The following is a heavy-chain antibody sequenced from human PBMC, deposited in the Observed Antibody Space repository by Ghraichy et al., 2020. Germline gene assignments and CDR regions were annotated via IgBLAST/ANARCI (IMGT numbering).Heavy chain of an antibody. V-gene: IGHV3-7*01. D-gene: IGHD4-23*01. J-gene: IGHJ4*02. CDR1: GFAFNTYW. Sequence: GGSLRLSCAASGFAFNTYWMSWVRQAPGKGLEWVANIKKDGSEKNYADSVKGRFTISRDNAKDSLYLQMNSLRAEDTAVYYCARDGRVVITASYWGQGTLVTVSS. CDR3: ARDGRVVITASY. CDR2: IKKDGSEK.